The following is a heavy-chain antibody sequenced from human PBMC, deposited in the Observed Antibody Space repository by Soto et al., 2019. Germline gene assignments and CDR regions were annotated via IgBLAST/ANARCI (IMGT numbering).Heavy chain of an antibody. J-gene: IGHJ6*02. CDR3: ARDQGLLAAGGTSFYYNGMDV. Sequence: GASVKVSCKASGYTFTSFDINWVRQASGQGLEWMGWMNPNSGNTIYAQKFQGRVTMTTDTSTSTAYMELSSLRSEDTAVYYCARDQGLLAAGGTSFYYNGMDVWGQGTTVTVSS. CDR1: GYTFTSFD. V-gene: IGHV1-8*01. CDR2: MNPNSGNT. D-gene: IGHD6-13*01.